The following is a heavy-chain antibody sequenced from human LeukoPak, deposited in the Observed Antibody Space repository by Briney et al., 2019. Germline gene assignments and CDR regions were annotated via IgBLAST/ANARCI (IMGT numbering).Heavy chain of an antibody. CDR3: ARQAGGTSGPFDY. J-gene: IGHJ4*02. D-gene: IGHD4-23*01. CDR1: GGSISSSY. V-gene: IGHV4-59*08. CDR2: IYHSEST. Sequence: PSETLSLTCTVSGGSISSSYCSWIRQPPGKGLEWIGYIYHSESTNYNPSLKSRVTISVDTSKNQFSLKLSSVTVADTAVYYCARQAGGTSGPFDYWGQGTLVTVSS.